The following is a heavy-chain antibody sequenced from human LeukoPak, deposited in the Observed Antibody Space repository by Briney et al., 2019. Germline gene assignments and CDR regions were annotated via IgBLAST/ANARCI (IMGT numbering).Heavy chain of an antibody. Sequence: SETLSLTCTVSGGSISSGSYYWSWIRQPAGKGLEWIGRIYTSGSTNYTPSLKRRVTISVDTSKNQFSLQLSSVTAADTAVYYCARDHLYSSGWYLGYDPFDIWLQGTMVTVSS. D-gene: IGHD6-19*01. CDR1: GGSISSGSYY. CDR2: IYTSGST. J-gene: IGHJ3*02. CDR3: ARDHLYSSGWYLGYDPFDI. V-gene: IGHV4-61*02.